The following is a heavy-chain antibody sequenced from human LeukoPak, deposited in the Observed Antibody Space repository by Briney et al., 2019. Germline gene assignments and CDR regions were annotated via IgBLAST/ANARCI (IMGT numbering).Heavy chain of an antibody. CDR2: INHSGST. J-gene: IGHJ4*02. V-gene: IGHV4-34*01. Sequence: PSETLSLTCAVYGGSFSGYYWSCIRQPPGKGLECSGEINHSGSTNYNPSLKSRSTISVDTSKNQFSLKLSSVTAADTAVYYCARGGIVVVPAARPFDYWGQGTLVTVSS. D-gene: IGHD2-2*02. CDR3: ARGGIVVVPAARPFDY. CDR1: GGSFSGYY.